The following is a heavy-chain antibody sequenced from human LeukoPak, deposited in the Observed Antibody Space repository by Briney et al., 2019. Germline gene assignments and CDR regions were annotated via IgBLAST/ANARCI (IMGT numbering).Heavy chain of an antibody. J-gene: IGHJ4*02. V-gene: IGHV1-2*02. CDR3: AREYCSGGSCHGEFDY. D-gene: IGHD2-15*01. Sequence: GASVKVSCKASGYTFTGYYMHWVRQAPGQGLEWMGWINPNSGGTNYAQKFQGRVTMTRDTSISTAYMEPSRLRSDDTAVYYCAREYCSGGSCHGEFDYWGQGTLVTVSS. CDR1: GYTFTGYY. CDR2: INPNSGGT.